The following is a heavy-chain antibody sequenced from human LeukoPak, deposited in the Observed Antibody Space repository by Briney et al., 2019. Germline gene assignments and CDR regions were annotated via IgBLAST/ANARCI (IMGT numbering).Heavy chain of an antibody. D-gene: IGHD1-1*01. CDR3: ARGGYLRRVFDY. Sequence: ASVKVSCKASGYTFTSYDINWVRQATGQGLEWMGWMSPNSGNTGYAQKFQGRVTITRNTSISTAYMELSSLRSEDTAVYYCARGGYLRRVFDYWGQGTLVTVSS. CDR1: GYTFTSYD. J-gene: IGHJ4*02. CDR2: MSPNSGNT. V-gene: IGHV1-8*03.